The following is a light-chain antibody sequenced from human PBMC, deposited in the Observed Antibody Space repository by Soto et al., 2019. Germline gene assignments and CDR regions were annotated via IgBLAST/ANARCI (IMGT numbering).Light chain of an antibody. CDR3: GTWDSSLSAYV. CDR1: SSNIGNNY. CDR2: DNN. V-gene: IGLV1-51*01. Sequence: CVLTQLRSVSAARGQKVTISCYGSSSNIGNNYVSRYQQLPGTAPKLLIYDNNKRPSGIPDRFSGSKSGTSATLGITGLQTGDEADYYCGTWDSSLSAYVFGTGTKVTVL. J-gene: IGLJ1*01.